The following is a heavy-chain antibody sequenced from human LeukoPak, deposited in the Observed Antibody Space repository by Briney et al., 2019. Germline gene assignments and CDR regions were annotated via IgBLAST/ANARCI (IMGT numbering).Heavy chain of an antibody. CDR3: ARHQMATSNYYFDY. D-gene: IGHD5-24*01. V-gene: IGHV4-4*09. J-gene: IGHJ4*02. CDR1: GGSISSYY. CDR2: IYTSGST. Sequence: PSETLSLTCTVSGGSISSYYWSWIRQPPGKGLEWIGYIYTSGSTNYNPSLKSRVTISVDTSKNQFSLKLSSVTAADTAVYYCARHQMATSNYYFDYWGQGTLVTVSS.